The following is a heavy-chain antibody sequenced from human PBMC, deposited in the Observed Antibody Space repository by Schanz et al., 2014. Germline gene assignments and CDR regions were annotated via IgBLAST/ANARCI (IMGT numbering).Heavy chain of an antibody. CDR3: TTETIAMAGTFSI. V-gene: IGHV7-4-1*02. Sequence: QVLLVQSGAEVKKPGASVKVSCKASGYTFTSYAMNWVRQAPGQGLEWVGWINTNTGNPTYAQGFTGRFVFSLDPSVSTAYLQISSLKAEDTAAYYCTTETIAMAGTFSIWGQGTLVTVSS. J-gene: IGHJ4*02. CDR1: GYTFTSYA. CDR2: INTNTGNP. D-gene: IGHD6-19*01.